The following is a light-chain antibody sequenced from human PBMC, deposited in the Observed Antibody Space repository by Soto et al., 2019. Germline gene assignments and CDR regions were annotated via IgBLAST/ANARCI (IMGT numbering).Light chain of an antibody. CDR1: QSVSSW. Sequence: DIQMTQSPSTLSASVGDRVTITCRASQSVSSWLAWYQQKPGKAPTLLIYDASSLESGVPARFSGSGSGTEFTLSISSLQPDDFATYYCQHYKSYFFTFGPGTKVELK. CDR3: QHYKSYFFT. V-gene: IGKV1-5*01. CDR2: DAS. J-gene: IGKJ3*01.